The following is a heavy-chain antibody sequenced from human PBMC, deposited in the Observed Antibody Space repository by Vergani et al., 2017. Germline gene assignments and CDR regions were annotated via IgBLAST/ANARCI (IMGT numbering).Heavy chain of an antibody. Sequence: QVQLQQWGAGLLKPSETLSLPCAVYGGSFSGYYWSWIRQPPGKGLEWIGEINHSGSTNYNPSLKSRVTISVDTSKNQVSLKLSSVPAADTAVYYCARGQRGCTIFWQGACYYDYMDVWGKGTTVTVSS. J-gene: IGHJ6*03. V-gene: IGHV4-34*01. CDR1: GGSFSGYY. CDR2: INHSGST. CDR3: ARGQRGCTIFWQGACYYDYMDV. D-gene: IGHD3-9*01.